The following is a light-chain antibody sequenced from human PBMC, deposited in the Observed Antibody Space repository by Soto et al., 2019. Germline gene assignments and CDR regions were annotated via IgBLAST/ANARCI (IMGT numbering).Light chain of an antibody. Sequence: QMTQAASSLSASVGEKVIITCGASRDVGSDVSWYQQKPGKAPKLLIYAASNLYTGVPSRFSGSRSGTEFTLTISSLQPEDFASYYCLQDYGDSWTFGQGTKVDIK. CDR2: AAS. CDR1: RDVGSD. CDR3: LQDYGDSWT. V-gene: IGKV1-6*01. J-gene: IGKJ1*01.